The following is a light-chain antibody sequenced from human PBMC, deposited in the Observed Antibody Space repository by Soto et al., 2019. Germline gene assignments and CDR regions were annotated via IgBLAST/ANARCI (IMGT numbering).Light chain of an antibody. V-gene: IGLV2-14*01. CDR2: EVS. CDR1: SSDVGGYNY. Sequence: QSALTQPASVSGSPGQSITISCTGTSSDVGGYNYVSWYQQHPGKAPKLMIYEVSNRPSGVSNRVSGSKSGNTASLTISGLQAEDEADYYCSSYTSGSTYVFGTGTKVTVL. J-gene: IGLJ1*01. CDR3: SSYTSGSTYV.